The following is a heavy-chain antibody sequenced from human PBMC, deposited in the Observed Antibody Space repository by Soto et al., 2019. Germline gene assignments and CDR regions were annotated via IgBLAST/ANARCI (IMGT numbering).Heavy chain of an antibody. D-gene: IGHD6-13*01. Sequence: QVPLQESGPGLVKPSQTLSLTCTVSAGSISSGGHYWTWIRQHPGKGLEWIGYINYSGSTYYNPSLKNRVTTSVDTSKNQFSLKLSSVTAAYTAVYFCARDASSSSWVTIDSWGQGTLVAVSS. CDR2: INYSGST. J-gene: IGHJ4*02. CDR3: ARDASSSSWVTIDS. V-gene: IGHV4-31*03. CDR1: AGSISSGGHY.